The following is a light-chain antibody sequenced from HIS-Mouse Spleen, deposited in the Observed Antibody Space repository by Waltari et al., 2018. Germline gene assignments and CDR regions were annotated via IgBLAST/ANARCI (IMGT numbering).Light chain of an antibody. Sequence: QSALTQPRSVSGSPGQSVTISCTGTSSDVGGYNYVSWYQQHPGKAPQLMIYDVSKRPSGVPDRFSGSKAGNTTSLTISGLQAEDEADYYCCSYAGSYNVVFGGGTKLTVL. J-gene: IGLJ2*01. CDR3: CSYAGSYNVV. CDR2: DVS. CDR1: SSDVGGYNY. V-gene: IGLV2-11*01.